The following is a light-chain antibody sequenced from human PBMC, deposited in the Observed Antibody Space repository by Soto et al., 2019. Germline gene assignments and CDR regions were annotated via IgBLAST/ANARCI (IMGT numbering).Light chain of an antibody. CDR1: SSDVGNYNY. J-gene: IGLJ1*01. CDR2: DVS. CDR3: CSYAGSYTFSYV. V-gene: IGLV2-11*01. Sequence: QSALTQPASVSGSPGQSITISCTGTSSDVGNYNYVSWYQQHPGKAPKLMIYDVSKRPSGVPDRFSGSKSGNTASLTISGLQAEDEADYYCCSYAGSYTFSYVFGTGTKLTVL.